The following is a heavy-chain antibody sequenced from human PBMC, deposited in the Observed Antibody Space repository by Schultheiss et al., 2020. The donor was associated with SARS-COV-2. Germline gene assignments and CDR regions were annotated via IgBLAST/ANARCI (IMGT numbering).Heavy chain of an antibody. Sequence: GESLKISCKGSGNSFNNYWICWVRQMPGKGLEWMGIIYPDDSDTRYSPSFQGQVTISVDTSISTAYLQWSSLKASDTAMYYCARHQYPMIVINDVFDIWGQGTMVTVSS. CDR2: IYPDDSDT. CDR1: GNSFNNYW. CDR3: ARHQYPMIVINDVFDI. V-gene: IGHV5-51*01. J-gene: IGHJ3*02. D-gene: IGHD3-22*01.